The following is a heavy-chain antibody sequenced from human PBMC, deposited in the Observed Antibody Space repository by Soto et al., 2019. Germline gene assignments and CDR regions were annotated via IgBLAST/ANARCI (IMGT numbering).Heavy chain of an antibody. Sequence: VGSLRLSCEASGFTFNTYDMHWVRQAPGKGLEWVSYISGTGSTKYFADSVKGRFTISRDNAKSSLYLHMNSLRAEDTALYYCAREWNTAYIDFWGQGTLVTVSS. CDR1: GFTFNTYD. J-gene: IGHJ4*02. D-gene: IGHD3-16*01. CDR3: AREWNTAYIDF. V-gene: IGHV3-48*03. CDR2: ISGTGSTK.